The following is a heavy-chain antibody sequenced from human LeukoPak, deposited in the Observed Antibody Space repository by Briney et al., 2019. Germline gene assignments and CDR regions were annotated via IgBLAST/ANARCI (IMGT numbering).Heavy chain of an antibody. D-gene: IGHD3-3*01. J-gene: IGHJ4*02. V-gene: IGHV1-2*06. CDR2: INPNSGGT. Sequence: ASVKVSCKASGYTFTVHNIHWVRQAPGRGLEWMGRINPNSGGTNYAQKFQGRVTMTRDTSISTAYMELSRLRSDDTAVYYCARGPITIFGVVILHDYWGQGTLVTVSS. CDR3: ARGPITIFGVVILHDY. CDR1: GYTFTVHN.